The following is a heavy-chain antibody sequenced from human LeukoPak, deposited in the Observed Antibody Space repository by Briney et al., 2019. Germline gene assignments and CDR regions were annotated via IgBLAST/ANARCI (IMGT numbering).Heavy chain of an antibody. CDR2: ISSSSSYI. J-gene: IGHJ4*02. V-gene: IGHV3-21*01. CDR1: GFTFSSYS. CDR3: AGYCSSTSCPGAFDY. D-gene: IGHD2-2*01. Sequence: GSLRLSCAASGFTFSSYSMNWVRQAPGKGLEWVSSISSSSSYIYYADSVKGRFTISRDNAKNSLYLQMNSLRAEDTAVYYCAGYCSSTSCPGAFDYWGQGTLVTVSS.